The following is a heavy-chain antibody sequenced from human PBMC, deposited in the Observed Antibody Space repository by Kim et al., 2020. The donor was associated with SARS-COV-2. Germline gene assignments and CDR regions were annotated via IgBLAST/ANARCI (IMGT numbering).Heavy chain of an antibody. CDR3: ARYRSSGWYVGYFDY. V-gene: IGHV4-59*08. Sequence: SETLSLTCTVSGGSISSYYWSWIRQPPGKGLEWIGYIYYSGSTNYNPSLKSRVTISVDTSKNQFSLKLSSVTAADTAVYYCARYRSSGWYVGYFDYWGQGTLSPSPQ. CDR2: IYYSGST. D-gene: IGHD6-19*01. J-gene: IGHJ4*02. CDR1: GGSISSYY.